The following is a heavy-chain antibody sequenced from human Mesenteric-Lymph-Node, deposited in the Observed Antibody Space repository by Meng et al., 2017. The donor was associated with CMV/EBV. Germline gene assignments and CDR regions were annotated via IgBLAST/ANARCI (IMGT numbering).Heavy chain of an antibody. CDR2: MNPHSGDT. D-gene: IGHD3-9*01. CDR1: GSTFTSCA. Sequence: SGSTFTSCAFPLVRQATGRGLGWVGWMNPHSGDTGSAQKFQGSVIISRNTSISTAYMKLTSLRSEDTAVYYCARGAGKNILTGYSLGYWGQGTLVTVSS. V-gene: IGHV1-8*01. J-gene: IGHJ4*02. CDR3: ARGAGKNILTGYSLGY.